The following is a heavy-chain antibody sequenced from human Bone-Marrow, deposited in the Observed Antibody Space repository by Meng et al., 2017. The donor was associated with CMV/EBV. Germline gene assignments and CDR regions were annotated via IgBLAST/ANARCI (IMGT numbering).Heavy chain of an antibody. Sequence: ASVKVSCKPSGYTFTSYYMHWVRQAPGQGLEWMGIINPSGGSTSYAQKFQGRVTMTRDTSTSTVYMELSSLRSEDTAVYYCARDQVFWSGYPFYYGMDVWGQGTTVTVSS. V-gene: IGHV1-46*01. CDR3: ARDQVFWSGYPFYYGMDV. D-gene: IGHD3-3*01. CDR2: INPSGGST. CDR1: GYTFTSYY. J-gene: IGHJ6*02.